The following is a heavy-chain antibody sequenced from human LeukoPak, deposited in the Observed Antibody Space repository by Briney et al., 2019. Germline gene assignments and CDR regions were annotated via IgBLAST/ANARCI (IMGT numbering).Heavy chain of an antibody. D-gene: IGHD4-11*01. CDR3: ARDYPYSYYMNV. CDR2: ISGSGGST. CDR1: GFTFSSYG. Sequence: PGGSLRLSCAASGFTFSSYGMSWVRQAPGKGLEWVSAISGSGGSTYYADSVKGRFTISRDNAKNLLFLQMNSLRAEDTAVYYCARDYPYSYYMNVWGNGTTVTVSS. J-gene: IGHJ6*03. V-gene: IGHV3-23*01.